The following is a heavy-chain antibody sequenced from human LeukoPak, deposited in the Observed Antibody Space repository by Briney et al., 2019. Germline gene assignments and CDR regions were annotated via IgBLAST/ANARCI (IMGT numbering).Heavy chain of an antibody. CDR1: GSTFSSYW. CDR2: INSDGSST. Sequence: PGGSLRLSCAASGSTFSSYWMHWVRQTPEKGLVWVSRINSDGSSTRYADSVKGRFTTSRDNAKNTLYLQMNSLRAEDTAVYYCARGMSVASSWFDPWGRGTLVTVSS. J-gene: IGHJ5*02. CDR3: ARGMSVASSWFDP. D-gene: IGHD6-19*01. V-gene: IGHV3-74*01.